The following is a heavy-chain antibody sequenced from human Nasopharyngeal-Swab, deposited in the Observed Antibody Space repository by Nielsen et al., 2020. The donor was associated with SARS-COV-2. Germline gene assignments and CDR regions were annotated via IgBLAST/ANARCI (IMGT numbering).Heavy chain of an antibody. J-gene: IGHJ2*01. D-gene: IGHD4-23*01. CDR3: ARGVGTYFDL. CDR2: IIPMRGIA. V-gene: IGHV1-69*04. CDR1: GGTFRSQG. Sequence: SVKVSCKASGGTFRSQGISWVRQAPGQGLEWMGRIIPMRGIANYAQKFQGRVTITADKSTSTVYMDLSSLRSEDTAVYYCARGVGTYFDLWGRGTLVIVSS.